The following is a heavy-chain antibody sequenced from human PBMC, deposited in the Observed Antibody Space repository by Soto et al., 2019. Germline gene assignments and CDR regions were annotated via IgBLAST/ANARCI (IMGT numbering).Heavy chain of an antibody. CDR1: GGTFSSYT. CDR3: ARGVAARPGYYYYMDV. CDR2: IIPILGIA. D-gene: IGHD6-6*01. J-gene: IGHJ6*03. Sequence: QVQLVQSGAEVKKPGSSVKVSCMASGGTFSSYTISWVRQAPGQGLEWMGRIIPILGIANYAQKFQGRVTITADKSTSTAYMELSSLRSEDTAVYYCARGVAARPGYYYYMDVWGKGTTVTVSS. V-gene: IGHV1-69*02.